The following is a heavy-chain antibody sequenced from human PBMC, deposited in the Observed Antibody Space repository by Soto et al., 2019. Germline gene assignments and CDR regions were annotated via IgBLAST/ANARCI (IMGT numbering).Heavy chain of an antibody. J-gene: IGHJ4*02. D-gene: IGHD3-22*01. V-gene: IGHV3-23*01. CDR3: VKAGQRCSRYIRHTADY. CDR2: ISDSGGRT. Sequence: EVQLLESGGGLVQPGGSLRLSCAASGFTFSNYAMSWVHQAPGKGLEWVSGISDSGGRTNYADSVKGRFTISRDNSKNTMHLQMSSLRAEDAAVYYCVKAGQRCSRYIRHTADYWGQGTLVTVSS. CDR1: GFTFSNYA.